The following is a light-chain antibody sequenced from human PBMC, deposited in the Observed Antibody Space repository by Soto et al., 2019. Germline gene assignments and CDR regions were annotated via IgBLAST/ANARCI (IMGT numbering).Light chain of an antibody. J-gene: IGKJ1*01. Sequence: DVQMSQSPSAVSASVGDRVAITGRASQSISSWLAWYQQKPGKAPKLLIYDASSLESGVPSRFSGSGSGTEFTLTISSLQPDDFATYYCQQYNSYPWPFGQGTNVDI. V-gene: IGKV1-5*01. CDR2: DAS. CDR1: QSISSW. CDR3: QQYNSYPWP.